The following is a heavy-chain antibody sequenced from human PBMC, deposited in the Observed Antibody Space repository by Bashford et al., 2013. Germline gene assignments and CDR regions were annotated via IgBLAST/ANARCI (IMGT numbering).Heavy chain of an antibody. J-gene: IGHJ6*02. CDR3: ARDDYGMDV. Sequence: VRQAPGKGLEWVSAITGSGGRTYYADSVKGRFTISRDNSKNTLYLQMNSLRAEDTAVYYCARDDYGMDVWGQGTTVTVSS. CDR2: ITGSGGRT. V-gene: IGHV3-23*01.